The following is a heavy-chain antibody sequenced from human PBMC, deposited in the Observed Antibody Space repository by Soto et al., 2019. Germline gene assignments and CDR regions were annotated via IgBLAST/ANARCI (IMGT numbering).Heavy chain of an antibody. CDR2: ISSNGGST. Sequence: EVQLVESGGGLVQPGGSLRLSCAASGVTFSSYAMHWVRQAPGKGLEYVSAISSNGGSTYYANSVKGRFTIYRDNSKNTLYLQMGSVSAEDMAVYYCAREVVGGYYYGSGSLDYWGQGTLVTVSS. CDR3: AREVVGGYYYGSGSLDY. J-gene: IGHJ4*02. V-gene: IGHV3-64*01. CDR1: GVTFSSYA. D-gene: IGHD3-10*01.